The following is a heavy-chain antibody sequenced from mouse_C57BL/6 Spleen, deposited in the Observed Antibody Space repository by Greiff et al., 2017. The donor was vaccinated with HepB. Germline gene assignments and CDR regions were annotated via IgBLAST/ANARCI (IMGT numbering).Heavy chain of an antibody. CDR1: GFTFSSYG. D-gene: IGHD2-3*01. CDR3: AREDGGNYVDY. V-gene: IGHV5-6*01. J-gene: IGHJ2*01. Sequence: EVKVVESGGDLVKPGGSLKLSCAASGFTFSSYGMSWVRQTPDKRLEWVATISSGGSYTYYPDSVKGRFTISRDNAKNTLYLQMSSLKSEDTAMYYCAREDGGNYVDYWGQGTTLTVSS. CDR2: ISSGGSYT.